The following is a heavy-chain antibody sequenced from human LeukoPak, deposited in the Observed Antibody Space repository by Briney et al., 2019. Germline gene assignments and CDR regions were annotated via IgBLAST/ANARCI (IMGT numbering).Heavy chain of an antibody. D-gene: IGHD6-19*01. Sequence: GRSLRLSCAASGFTFSSYAMHWVRQAPGKGLEWVAVISYDGSNKYYADSVKGRFTISRDNSKNTLYLQMNSLRAEDTAVYYCAREREYSSGWRGYFDYGGQGTLVTVSS. CDR3: AREREYSSGWRGYFDY. CDR1: GFTFSSYA. V-gene: IGHV3-30-3*01. CDR2: ISYDGSNK. J-gene: IGHJ4*02.